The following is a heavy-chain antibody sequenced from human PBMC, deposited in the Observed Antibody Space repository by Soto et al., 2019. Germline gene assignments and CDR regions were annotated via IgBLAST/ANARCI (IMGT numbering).Heavy chain of an antibody. CDR3: VTEGHYGSGSYYHGYDAFDI. D-gene: IGHD3-10*01. Sequence: EVQLVESGGGLVQPGGSLRLSCEASGFTVSSNYMSWVRQAPGKGLEWVSVIYSGGSTYYADSVKGRFTISRHNSKNTLYLQMNSLRAEDTAVYYCVTEGHYGSGSYYHGYDAFDILGQGTIVTVSS. J-gene: IGHJ3*02. CDR2: IYSGGST. CDR1: GFTVSSNY. V-gene: IGHV3-53*04.